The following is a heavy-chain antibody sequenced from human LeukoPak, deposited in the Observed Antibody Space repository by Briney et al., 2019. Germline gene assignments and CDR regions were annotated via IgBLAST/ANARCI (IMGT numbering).Heavy chain of an antibody. CDR1: GFTFDDYG. J-gene: IGHJ4*02. Sequence: GGSLRLSCAASGFTFDDYGMSWVRQAPGKGLEWVSGINWNGGSTGYADSVKGRFTISRDNSKNSLYLQMNSLRAEDTAVYYCARGEDYGDYENLHYWGQGTLVTVSS. V-gene: IGHV3-20*04. D-gene: IGHD4-17*01. CDR2: INWNGGST. CDR3: ARGEDYGDYENLHY.